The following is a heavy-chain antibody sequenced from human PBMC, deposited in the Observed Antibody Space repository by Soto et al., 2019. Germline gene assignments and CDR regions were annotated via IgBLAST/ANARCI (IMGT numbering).Heavy chain of an antibody. V-gene: IGHV1-58*01. Sequence: QMQLVQSGPEVKKPGTSVKVSCKASGFTFTSSAVQWVRQARGQRLEWIGWIVVGSGNTNYAQKFQERVTITRDMSTSTAYMELSSLRSEDTAVYYCAADSGIAQQLGFDPWGQGTLVTVSS. D-gene: IGHD6-13*01. CDR1: GFTFTSSA. CDR2: IVVGSGNT. J-gene: IGHJ5*02. CDR3: AADSGIAQQLGFDP.